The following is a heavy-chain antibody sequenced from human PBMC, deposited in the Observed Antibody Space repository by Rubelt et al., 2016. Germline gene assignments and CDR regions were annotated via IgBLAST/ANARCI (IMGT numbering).Heavy chain of an antibody. V-gene: IGHV1-2*02. Sequence: QVQLVQSGAEVKKPGSSVKVSCKASGGTFSSYAISWVRQAPGQGLEWMGWINPNSGGTNYGQEFQGRVTMTRDTSISTAYMELGRLRSEDTGVYYCAGSGWYVGGDYYYGMDVWGQGTTVTVSS. CDR2: INPNSGGT. CDR3: AGSGWYVGGDYYYGMDV. D-gene: IGHD6-19*01. J-gene: IGHJ6*02. CDR1: GGTFSSYA.